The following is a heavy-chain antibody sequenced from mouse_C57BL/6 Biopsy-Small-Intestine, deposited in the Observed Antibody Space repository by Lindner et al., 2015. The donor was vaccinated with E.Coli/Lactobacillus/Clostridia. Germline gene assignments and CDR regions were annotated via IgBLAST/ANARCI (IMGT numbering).Heavy chain of an antibody. V-gene: IGHV14-2*01. Sequence: VQLQESGAEVMKAGASVRLSCTASGFNINDYYMHWVRQRTEQGLEWIGRIDPENGETRYAPKFQGKATIVADTSSNTAYLQLTSLTSEDTAVYYCARSRFSSYMFSYWGQGTLVTVSA. CDR2: IDPENGET. CDR3: ARSRFSSYMFSY. CDR1: GFNINDYY. D-gene: IGHD1-1*01. J-gene: IGHJ3*01.